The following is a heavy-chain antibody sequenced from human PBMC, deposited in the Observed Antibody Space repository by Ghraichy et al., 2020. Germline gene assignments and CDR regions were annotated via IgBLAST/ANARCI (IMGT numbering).Heavy chain of an antibody. J-gene: IGHJ6*02. CDR2: IIPSLDIA. D-gene: IGHD4-11*01. V-gene: IGHV1-69*04. CDR3: VRTVGDYGMDV. Sequence: LVKVSCKPSGGTLSSSVISWVRQAPGQGLEWMGRIIPSLDIANYAQKFQGRVTITADKSTSTAYMELISLRSEDSAMYYCVRTVGDYGMDVWGQGTTVTVSS. CDR1: GGTLSSSV.